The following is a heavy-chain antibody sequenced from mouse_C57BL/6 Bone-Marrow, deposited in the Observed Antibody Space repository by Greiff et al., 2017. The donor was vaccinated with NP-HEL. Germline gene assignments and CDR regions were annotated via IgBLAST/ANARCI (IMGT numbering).Heavy chain of an antibody. CDR3: ARRYYYGSSYDWYFDV. Sequence: VKLMESGAELVRPGASVKLSCKASGYTFTDYYINWVKQRPGQGLEWIARIYPGSGNTYYNEKFKGKATLTAEKSSSTAYMQLSSLTSEDSAFYFCARRYYYGSSYDWYFDVWGTGTTVTVSS. D-gene: IGHD1-1*01. CDR1: GYTFTDYY. J-gene: IGHJ1*03. CDR2: IYPGSGNT. V-gene: IGHV1-76*01.